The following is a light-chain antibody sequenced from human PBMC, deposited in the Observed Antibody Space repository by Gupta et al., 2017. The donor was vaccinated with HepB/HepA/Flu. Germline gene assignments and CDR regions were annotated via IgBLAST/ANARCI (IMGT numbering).Light chain of an antibody. CDR3: QQRSNWLT. CDR1: QSVSSY. CDR2: DAS. J-gene: IGKJ4*01. Sequence: EIGLKQSPATLSLSPGERATLSCRASQSVSSYLAWYQQKPGQAPRLLIYDASNRATGIPARFSGSGSGTDFTLTISSLEPEDFAVYYCQQRSNWLTFGGGTKVEIK. V-gene: IGKV3-11*01.